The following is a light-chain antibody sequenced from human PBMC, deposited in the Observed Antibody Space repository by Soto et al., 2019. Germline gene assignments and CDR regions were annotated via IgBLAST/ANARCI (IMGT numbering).Light chain of an antibody. J-gene: IGKJ4*01. CDR1: QSVSSTY. CDR3: QHYGSLVLT. V-gene: IGKV3-20*01. CDR2: GAS. Sequence: EIVLTQSPGTLSLSPGERATLSCRASQSVSSTYLAWYQQKPGQAPRLLIYGASSRATGIPDRFSGSGSGTDFTLTISRLETEDFAVYYCQHYGSLVLTFGGGTKVEI.